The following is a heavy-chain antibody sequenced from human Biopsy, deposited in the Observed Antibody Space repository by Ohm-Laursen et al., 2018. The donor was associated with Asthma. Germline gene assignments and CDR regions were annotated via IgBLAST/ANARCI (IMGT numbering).Heavy chain of an antibody. CDR3: ARIKIRIGAGTDRYFDL. CDR1: GYTFTSYT. V-gene: IGHV1-18*01. J-gene: IGHJ2*01. CDR2: ISPDSGNT. Sequence: SVKVSCKASGYTFTSYTITWVRQAPGQGLEWMGWISPDSGNTNYAQKLQGRVTMTTDTSTSTAYMELRSLRSDDTAVYYCARIKIRIGAGTDRYFDLWGRGTLVTVSS. D-gene: IGHD3-16*01.